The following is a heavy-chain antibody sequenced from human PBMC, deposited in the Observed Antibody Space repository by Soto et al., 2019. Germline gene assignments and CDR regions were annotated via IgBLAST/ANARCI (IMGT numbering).Heavy chain of an antibody. CDR2: IIPIFGTA. V-gene: IGHV1-69*13. Sequence: VKVSCKASGGTFSSYAISWVRQAPGQGLEWMGGIIPIFGTANYAQKFQGRVTITADESTSTAYMELSSLRSEDTAVYYCARDFWYPACDIVVVPAAMCYYGMDVWGQGTTVTVSS. D-gene: IGHD2-2*01. J-gene: IGHJ6*02. CDR3: ARDFWYPACDIVVVPAAMCYYGMDV. CDR1: GGTFSSYA.